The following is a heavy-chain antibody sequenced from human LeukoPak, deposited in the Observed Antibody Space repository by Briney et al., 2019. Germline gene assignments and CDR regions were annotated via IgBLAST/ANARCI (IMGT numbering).Heavy chain of an antibody. CDR1: GFTFSSYG. Sequence: GGSLRLSCAASGFTFSSYGMHWVRQAPGKGLEWVAFIRYDGSNKYYADSVKGRFTISRDSSKNTLYLQMNSLKTEDTAVYYCAKGKSSSWFDAFDIWGQGTLVTVSS. J-gene: IGHJ3*02. CDR2: IRYDGSNK. V-gene: IGHV3-30*02. CDR3: AKGKSSSWFDAFDI. D-gene: IGHD6-13*01.